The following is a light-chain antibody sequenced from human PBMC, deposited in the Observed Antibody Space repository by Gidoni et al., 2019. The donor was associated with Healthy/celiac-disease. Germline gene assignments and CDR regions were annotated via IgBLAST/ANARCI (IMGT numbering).Light chain of an antibody. Sequence: DIVMTQSPDSLAVSLGERATINCTSSQSVLYSSNNKNYLAWYQQKPGQPPKLLIYWSSTPESGVPDRFSGSGSGTDFTLTISSLQAEDVAVYYCQQYYSTPLTFGQGTRLEIK. J-gene: IGKJ5*01. CDR1: QSVLYSSNNKNY. CDR3: QQYYSTPLT. CDR2: WSS. V-gene: IGKV4-1*01.